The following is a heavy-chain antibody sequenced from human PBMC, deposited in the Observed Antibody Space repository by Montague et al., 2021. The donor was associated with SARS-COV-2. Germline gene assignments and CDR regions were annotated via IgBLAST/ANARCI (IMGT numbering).Heavy chain of an antibody. CDR2: IFYNGYT. Sequence: SETRSLTCTVSGGTVRDYYWNWIRQTPGKGLEWIGYIFYNGYTKYNPSLESRVTLSVDTPGNQFFLSLRSVTASDTATYFCARHSVSEDGTFFRPYFDPWGQGAQVIVSS. CDR3: ARHSVSEDGTFFRPYFDP. J-gene: IGHJ5*02. CDR1: GGTVRDYY. D-gene: IGHD1-1*01. V-gene: IGHV4-59*08.